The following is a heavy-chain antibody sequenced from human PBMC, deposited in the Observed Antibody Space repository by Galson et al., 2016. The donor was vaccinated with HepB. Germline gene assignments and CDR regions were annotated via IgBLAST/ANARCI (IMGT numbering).Heavy chain of an antibody. Sequence: SLRLSCAASGISVRSTYLSWVRQAPGEGLEWVSVISGSGGTTHYADSVKGRFTISRDNSKNTLYVQMNSLTAEDTAIYYCAKVFLVGTADAYDIWGQGTMVIVS. CDR1: GISVRSTY. V-gene: IGHV3-23*01. J-gene: IGHJ3*02. D-gene: IGHD5-12*01. CDR3: AKVFLVGTADAYDI. CDR2: ISGSGGTT.